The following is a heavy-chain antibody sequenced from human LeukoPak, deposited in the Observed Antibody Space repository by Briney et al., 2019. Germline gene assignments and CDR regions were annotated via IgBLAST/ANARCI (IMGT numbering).Heavy chain of an antibody. D-gene: IGHD1-14*01. CDR2: IYTSGST. CDR3: ASLPNPGGVDY. Sequence: PSETLSLTCTVSGGSISSYYWSWIRQPAGKGLEWIGRIYTSGSTNYNPSLKSRVTISRDTSKNQFSLKLTSVTTADTAVYYCASLPNPGGVDYWGQGTLVTVSS. V-gene: IGHV4-4*07. CDR1: GGSISSYY. J-gene: IGHJ4*02.